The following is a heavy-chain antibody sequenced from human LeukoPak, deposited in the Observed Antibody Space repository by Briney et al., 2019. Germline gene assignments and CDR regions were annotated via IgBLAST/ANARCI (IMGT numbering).Heavy chain of an antibody. D-gene: IGHD2-2*01. Sequence: ASVKVSCKGSGGTFSSYAISWVRQAPGQGLEWMGGIIPIFGTANYAQKFQGRVTITADESTSTAYMELSSLRSEDTAVYYCARAIVVVPAAISYYYGMDVWGQGTTVTVSS. CDR1: GGTFSSYA. J-gene: IGHJ6*02. CDR3: ARAIVVVPAAISYYYGMDV. V-gene: IGHV1-69*13. CDR2: IIPIFGTA.